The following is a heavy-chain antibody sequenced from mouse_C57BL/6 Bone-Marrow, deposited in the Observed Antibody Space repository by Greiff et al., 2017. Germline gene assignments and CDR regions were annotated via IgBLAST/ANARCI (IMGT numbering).Heavy chain of an antibody. CDR3: TTYQETYDY. J-gene: IGHJ2*01. V-gene: IGHV14-4*01. Sequence: VQLKESGAELVRPGASVKLSCTASGFNIKDDYMHWVKQRPEQGLEWIGWIDPENGDTEYASKFQGKATITADTSSNTAYLQLSSLTSEDTAVYYCTTYQETYDYWGQGTTLTVSS. CDR2: IDPENGDT. D-gene: IGHD3-2*02. CDR1: GFNIKDDY.